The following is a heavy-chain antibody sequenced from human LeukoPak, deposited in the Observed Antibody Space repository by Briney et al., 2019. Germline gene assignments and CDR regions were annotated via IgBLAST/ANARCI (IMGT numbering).Heavy chain of an antibody. D-gene: IGHD6-19*01. CDR3: ARDSSGWSYYFDY. Sequence: GGSLRLSCAASGFTFSSYGMNWVRQAPGKGLEWVAVISYDGSNKYYADSVKGRFTISRDNSKNTLYLQMNSLRAEDTAVYYCARDSSGWSYYFDYWGQGTLVTVSS. V-gene: IGHV3-30*03. CDR1: GFTFSSYG. CDR2: ISYDGSNK. J-gene: IGHJ4*02.